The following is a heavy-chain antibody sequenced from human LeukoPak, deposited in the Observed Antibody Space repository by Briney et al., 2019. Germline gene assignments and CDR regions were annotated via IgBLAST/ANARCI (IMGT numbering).Heavy chain of an antibody. CDR2: IIPIFGTA. J-gene: IGHJ6*03. D-gene: IGHD6-6*01. V-gene: IGHV1-69*05. Sequence: GASVKVSCKASGGTVSSYAISWVRQAPGQGLEWMGGIIPIFGTANYAQKFQGRVTITTDESTSTAYMELSSLRSEDTAVYYCARDLAARLSGYYYIDVWGKGTTVTVSS. CDR3: ARDLAARLSGYYYIDV. CDR1: GGTVSSYA.